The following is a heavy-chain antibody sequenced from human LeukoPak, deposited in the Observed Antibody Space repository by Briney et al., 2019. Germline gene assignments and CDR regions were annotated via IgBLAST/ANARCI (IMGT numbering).Heavy chain of an antibody. J-gene: IGHJ5*02. CDR3: ARWATYSGSWSWFDP. V-gene: IGHV4-59*01. CDR1: GVSISNYY. CDR2: IYYSGST. D-gene: IGHD1-26*01. Sequence: SETLSLTCTVSGVSISNYYWSWIRQPPGKGLEWFGYIYYSGSTNYNPSLKSRVTISVDTSKNQFSLKLSSVTAADTAVYYCARWATYSGSWSWFDPWGQGTLVTVSS.